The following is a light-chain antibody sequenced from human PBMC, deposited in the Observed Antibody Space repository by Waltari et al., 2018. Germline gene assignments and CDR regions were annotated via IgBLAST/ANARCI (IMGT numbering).Light chain of an antibody. Sequence: QSALTQPASVSGSPGQSLTISCTGTSSDVGGSHYVSWYQQHPGKAPTLMIYGVSNRPSGVSDRFSGSKSGNTASLSISGLQADDEADYYCSSYTSSDSLIFGGGTKLSVL. CDR1: SSDVGGSHY. CDR2: GVS. CDR3: SSYTSSDSLI. V-gene: IGLV2-14*03. J-gene: IGLJ2*01.